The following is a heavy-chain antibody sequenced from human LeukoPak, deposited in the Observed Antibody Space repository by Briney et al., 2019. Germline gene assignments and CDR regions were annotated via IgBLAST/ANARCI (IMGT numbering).Heavy chain of an antibody. V-gene: IGHV4-61*02. Sequence: SETLSLTCTVSGGSISSAGFYWSWIRQPAGKGLEWIGRMETIGPTSYNPSLRRRVTISIDTSKNQFSLRLTSVTAADTAVYYCARDGGTYITETSTDRHNWMDPWGQGSLVTVSS. CDR2: METIGPT. CDR1: GGSISSAGFY. CDR3: ARDGGTYITETSTDRHNWMDP. D-gene: IGHD1-20*01. J-gene: IGHJ5*02.